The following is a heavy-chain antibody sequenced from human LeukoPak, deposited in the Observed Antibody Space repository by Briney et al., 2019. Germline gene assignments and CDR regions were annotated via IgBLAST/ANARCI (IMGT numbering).Heavy chain of an antibody. D-gene: IGHD6-19*01. J-gene: IGHJ6*02. CDR3: ARDSVAGTRAGGYYYYGMDV. V-gene: IGHV4-61*02. CDR2: IYTSGST. Sequence: SQTLSLTCTVSGGSIGSGSYYWSWIRQPAAKGLEWIGRIYTSGSTNYNPSLKIRVTISVDTSKNQFSLKLSSVTAADTAVYYCARDSVAGTRAGGYYYYGMDVWGQGTTVTVSS. CDR1: GGSIGSGSYY.